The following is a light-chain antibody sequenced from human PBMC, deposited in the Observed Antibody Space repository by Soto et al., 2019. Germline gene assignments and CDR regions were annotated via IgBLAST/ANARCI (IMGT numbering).Light chain of an antibody. V-gene: IGKV3-15*01. CDR2: GIS. J-gene: IGKJ2*01. CDR3: QQYNNWPHT. Sequence: EVVMTQSPTTLSVSPGERVTLSCRASQTISNNLAWYRKKPGQAPSLLIYGISTRATGLPAWFSGSGSGTEFTLTISSLQSDDFALYYCQQYNNWPHTFGQGTKLEIK. CDR1: QTISNN.